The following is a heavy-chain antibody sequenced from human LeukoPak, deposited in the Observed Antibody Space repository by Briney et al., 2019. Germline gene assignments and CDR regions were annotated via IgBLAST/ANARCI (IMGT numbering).Heavy chain of an antibody. Sequence: GGSLRLSCAASGFTFSSYWMTWVRQAPGKGLEWVANIKEDGGEKYYVDSVKGRFTISRDNAKNSLYLQMNSLGAEDTAVYYCASFAADKPNDYWGQGTLVTVSS. J-gene: IGHJ4*02. V-gene: IGHV3-7*02. CDR1: GFTFSSYW. D-gene: IGHD2-2*02. CDR2: IKEDGGEK. CDR3: ASFAADKPNDY.